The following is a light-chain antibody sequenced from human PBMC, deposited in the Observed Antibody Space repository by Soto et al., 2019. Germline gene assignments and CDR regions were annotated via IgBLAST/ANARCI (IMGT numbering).Light chain of an antibody. CDR3: SSYAGSNNFVV. CDR2: EVS. Sequence: QSALTQPPSASGSPGQSVTISCTGTSSDVGGYNYVSWYQQHPGKAPKFMIYEVSKRPSGVPDRFSDSKSGNTASLTVSGLQAEDEADYYCSSYAGSNNFVVFGGGTKVTVL. J-gene: IGLJ2*01. CDR1: SSDVGGYNY. V-gene: IGLV2-8*01.